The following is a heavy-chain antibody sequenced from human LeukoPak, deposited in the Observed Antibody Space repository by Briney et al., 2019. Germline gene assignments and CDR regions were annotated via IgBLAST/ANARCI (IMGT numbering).Heavy chain of an antibody. J-gene: IGHJ5*02. CDR1: GFTFSSYW. D-gene: IGHD2-15*01. V-gene: IGHV3-74*01. Sequence: PGGSLRLSCAASGFTFSSYWMHWVRQAPGKGLVWVSRINSDGSSTSYADSVKGRFTISRDNAKNSLYLQMNSLRAEDTAVYYCAKHGLPLVVISAPLDPWGQGTLVTVSS. CDR3: AKHGLPLVVISAPLDP. CDR2: INSDGSST.